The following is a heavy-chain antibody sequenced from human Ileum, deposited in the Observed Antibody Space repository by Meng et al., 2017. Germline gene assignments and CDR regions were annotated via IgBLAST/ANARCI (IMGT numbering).Heavy chain of an antibody. CDR1: GGSISSSSYY. D-gene: IGHD6-19*01. Sequence: SETLSLTCTVSGGSISSSSYYWGWIRQPPGKGLEWIGSIYYSGSTYYNPSLKSRVTISVDTSKNQFSLKLSSVTAADTAVYYCARDQYSSGWDAQLTYYYYYGMDVWGQGTTVTVSS. V-gene: IGHV4-39*07. CDR2: IYYSGST. CDR3: ARDQYSSGWDAQLTYYYYYGMDV. J-gene: IGHJ6*02.